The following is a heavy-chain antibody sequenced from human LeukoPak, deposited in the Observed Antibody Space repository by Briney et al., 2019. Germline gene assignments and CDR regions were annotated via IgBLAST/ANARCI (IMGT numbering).Heavy chain of an antibody. Sequence: SETLSLTCTISGGSVSSGSYYWSWIRQPPGKGLEWIGYIYYSGSTNYNPSLKSRVTISVDTSKNQFSLKLSSVTAADTAVYYCARTNWNYFNGMDVWGQGTTVTVSS. CDR3: ARTNWNYFNGMDV. CDR2: IYYSGST. V-gene: IGHV4-61*01. J-gene: IGHJ6*02. CDR1: GGSVSSGSYY. D-gene: IGHD1-1*01.